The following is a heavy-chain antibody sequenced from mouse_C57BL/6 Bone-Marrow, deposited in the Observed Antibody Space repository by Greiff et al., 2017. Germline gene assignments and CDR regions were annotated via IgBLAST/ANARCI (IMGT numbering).Heavy chain of an antibody. J-gene: IGHJ3*01. D-gene: IGHD1-1*01. CDR2: IDPANGNT. Sequence: VQLQQSVAELVRPGASVKLSCTASGFNIKNTYMHWVKQRPEQGLEWIGRIDPANGNTKYAPKFQGKATITADTSSNTAYLQLRSLTSEDTAIDYCARGNTTVPAWFAYWGQGTLVTVSA. CDR1: GFNIKNTY. V-gene: IGHV14-3*01. CDR3: ARGNTTVPAWFAY.